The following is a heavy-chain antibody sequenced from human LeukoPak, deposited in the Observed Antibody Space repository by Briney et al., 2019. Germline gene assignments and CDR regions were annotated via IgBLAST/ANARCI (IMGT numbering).Heavy chain of an antibody. J-gene: IGHJ6*02. CDR3: AREVAVAGTSYYYYGMDV. CDR1: GYTFTDYY. D-gene: IGHD6-19*01. CDR2: INPNSGGT. Sequence: GASVKVSCKASGYTFTDYYMHWLRQAPGQGLEWMGWINPNSGGTNYAQKFQGRVTMTRDTSISTAYMELSRLRSDDTAVYYCAREVAVAGTSYYYYGMDVWGQGTTVTVSS. V-gene: IGHV1-2*02.